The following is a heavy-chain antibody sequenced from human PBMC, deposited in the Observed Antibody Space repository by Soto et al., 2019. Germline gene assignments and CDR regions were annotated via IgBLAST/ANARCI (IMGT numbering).Heavy chain of an antibody. J-gene: IGHJ1*01. D-gene: IGHD2-15*01. Sequence: QVQLVQSGAEVKKPGSSVKVSCKASGGTFSSYAISWVRQAPGQGLEWMGGIIPIFGTANYAQKFQGRVTITADESTSTAYMELSSLRSEDTAVYYCASGSSLGYCSGGSCYYFQHWGQGILVTVSS. CDR2: IIPIFGTA. V-gene: IGHV1-69*01. CDR3: ASGSSLGYCSGGSCYYFQH. CDR1: GGTFSSYA.